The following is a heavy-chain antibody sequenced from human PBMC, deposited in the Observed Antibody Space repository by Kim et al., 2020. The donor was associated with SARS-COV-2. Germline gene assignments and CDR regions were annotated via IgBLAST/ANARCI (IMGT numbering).Heavy chain of an antibody. Sequence: ASVKVSCKTSGYTFTDYYIHWVRQAPGQGLERMGWINPKDGGTKSPQKFQGRVTMTRDTSISTVYMELNRLTSDDTAVYYCARDYYRTFDMWGQGTMVTV. CDR1: GYTFTDYY. D-gene: IGHD3-10*01. CDR2: INPKDGGT. J-gene: IGHJ3*02. V-gene: IGHV1-2*02. CDR3: ARDYYRTFDM.